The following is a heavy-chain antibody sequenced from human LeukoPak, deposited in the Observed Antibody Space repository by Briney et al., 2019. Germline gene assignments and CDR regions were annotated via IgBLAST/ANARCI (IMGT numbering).Heavy chain of an antibody. J-gene: IGHJ6*02. CDR2: IYYSGST. V-gene: IGHV4-39*01. CDR1: GGSISSSSYY. CDR3: ARGRSSSSHRRGYYYYGMDV. D-gene: IGHD6-19*01. Sequence: SETLSLTCTVSGGSISSSSYYWGWIRQPPGKGLEWIGSIYYSGSTYYNPSLKSRVTISVDTSKNQFSLKLSSVTAADTAVYYCARGRSSSSHRRGYYYYGMDVWGQGTTVTVSS.